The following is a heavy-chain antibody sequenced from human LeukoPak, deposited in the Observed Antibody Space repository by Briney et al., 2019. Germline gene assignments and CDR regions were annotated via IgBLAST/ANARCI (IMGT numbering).Heavy chain of an antibody. CDR3: ATDRSYDFWSGYYRELWFDP. V-gene: IGHV1-24*01. CDR2: FDPEDGET. CDR1: GYTLTELS. Sequence: ASVKVSCKVSGYTLTELSMHWVRQAPGKGLEWMGGFDPEDGETIYAQKFQGRVTMTEDTSTDTAYMELSSLRSEDTAVYYCATDRSYDFWSGYYRELWFDPWGQGTLVTVSS. J-gene: IGHJ5*02. D-gene: IGHD3-3*01.